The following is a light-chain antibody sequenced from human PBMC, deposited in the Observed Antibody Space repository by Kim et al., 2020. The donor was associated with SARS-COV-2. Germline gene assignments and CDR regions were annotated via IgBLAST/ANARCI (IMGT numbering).Light chain of an antibody. CDR2: GAS. J-gene: IGKJ4*01. Sequence: SPGERATLSCRASESVYDSSLAWYQKKPDQAPRLLIYGASNRATGIPDRIGGIGSGTDFTLTISRLEPEDSAVYYCEQYGSSPRTFGGGTKVDIK. CDR3: EQYGSSPRT. V-gene: IGKV3-20*01. CDR1: ESVYDSS.